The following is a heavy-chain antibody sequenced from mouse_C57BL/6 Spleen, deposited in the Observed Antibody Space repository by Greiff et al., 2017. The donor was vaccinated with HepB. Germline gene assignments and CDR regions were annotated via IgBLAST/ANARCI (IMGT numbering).Heavy chain of an antibody. Sequence: VQLQQSGAELARPGASVKLSCKASGYTFTSYGISWVKQRSGQGLEWIGWFYPGSGSIKYNEKFKDKATLTADKSSSTVYMELSRLTSEDSAVYFCARHEEEGTWFDYWGQGTTLTVSS. CDR3: ARHEEEGTWFDY. J-gene: IGHJ2*01. V-gene: IGHV1-62-2*01. CDR1: GYTFTSYG. CDR2: FYPGSGSI.